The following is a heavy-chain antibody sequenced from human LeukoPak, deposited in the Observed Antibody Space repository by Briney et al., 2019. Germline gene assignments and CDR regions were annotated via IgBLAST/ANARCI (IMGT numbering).Heavy chain of an antibody. V-gene: IGHV3-9*01. D-gene: IGHD3-10*01. CDR2: ISWNSGII. Sequence: GGSLRLSCAASVFTFDDYSMHWVRQAPGKGLEWVSSISWNSGIIGYADSVKGRFTISRDNAKNSLYLQMNSLRADDTAVYYCARQYYYGSGSYSPFDYWGQGTLVTVSS. CDR3: ARQYYYGSGSYSPFDY. CDR1: VFTFDDYS. J-gene: IGHJ4*02.